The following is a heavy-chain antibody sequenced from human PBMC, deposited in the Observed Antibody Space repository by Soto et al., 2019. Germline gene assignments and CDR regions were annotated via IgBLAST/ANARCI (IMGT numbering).Heavy chain of an antibody. CDR2: ISGSGDFT. V-gene: IGHV3-23*01. Sequence: QPGGSPRLSCAASGLTFNNYAIGWVRQTPGKGLEWVSVISGSGDFTYYADSVKGRFTISRGNPKNTLYLQMNSLRAEDTAVYYCAKDGITMIVAIFDYWGQGTLVTVSS. J-gene: IGHJ4*02. CDR3: AKDGITMIVAIFDY. CDR1: GLTFNNYA. D-gene: IGHD3-22*01.